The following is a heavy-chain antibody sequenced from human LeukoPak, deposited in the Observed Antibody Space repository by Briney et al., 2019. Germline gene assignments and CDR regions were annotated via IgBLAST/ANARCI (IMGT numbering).Heavy chain of an antibody. V-gene: IGHV4-34*01. CDR1: GGSXSGYY. J-gene: IGHJ4*02. D-gene: IGHD3-3*01. CDR2: IDHSGST. CDR3: AREGPDFWSGYYPFSPFDY. Sequence: TLSLTCAVYGGSXSGYYWSWIRQPPGKGLEWIGEIDHSGSTNYNPSLKSRVTISVDTSKNQFSLKLSSVTAADTAVYYCAREGPDFWSGYYPFSPFDYWGQGTLVTVSS.